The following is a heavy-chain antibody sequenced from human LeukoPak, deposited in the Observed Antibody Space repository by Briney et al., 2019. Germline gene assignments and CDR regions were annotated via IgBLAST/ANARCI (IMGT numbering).Heavy chain of an antibody. CDR2: ISASGGST. D-gene: IGHD6-6*01. Sequence: PGGSLRLSCAASGFTFSTYAMSWVRQAPGKGLEWVSAISASGGSTYYADSVKGRFTISRDNSKNTLYLQMNSLRAEYTAVYYCAKRGLGSSSGAYYFDYWGQGTLVTVSS. J-gene: IGHJ4*02. CDR1: GFTFSTYA. V-gene: IGHV3-23*01. CDR3: AKRGLGSSSGAYYFDY.